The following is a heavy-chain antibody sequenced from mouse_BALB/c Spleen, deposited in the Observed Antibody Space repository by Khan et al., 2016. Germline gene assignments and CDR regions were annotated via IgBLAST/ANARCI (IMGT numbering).Heavy chain of an antibody. CDR1: GYSITSDYS. V-gene: IGHV3-1*02. D-gene: IGHD1-1*01. J-gene: IGHJ3*01. Sequence: EVQLQESGPDLVKPSQSLSLTCTVTGYSITSDYSWHWIRQFPGNKLEWMGYIHYSGSTNYNPSLKSRISITRDTSKNHFFLQLNSVTTEDTATXYCTRYYYGGAPWFAYWGQGTLVTVSA. CDR3: TRYYYGGAPWFAY. CDR2: IHYSGST.